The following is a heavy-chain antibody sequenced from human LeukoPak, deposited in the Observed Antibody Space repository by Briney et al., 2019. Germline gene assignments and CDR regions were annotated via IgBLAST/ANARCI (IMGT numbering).Heavy chain of an antibody. CDR2: IYSGGST. CDR1: GFTVSSNY. Sequence: PGGSLRLSCAASGFTVSSNYMSWVRQAPGRGLEWVSVIYSGGSTYYADSVKGRFTISRDNSKNTLYLQMNSLRAEDTAVYYCAREIVVVPAAMGLFDYWGQGTLVTVSS. CDR3: AREIVVVPAAMGLFDY. V-gene: IGHV3-66*01. J-gene: IGHJ4*02. D-gene: IGHD2-2*01.